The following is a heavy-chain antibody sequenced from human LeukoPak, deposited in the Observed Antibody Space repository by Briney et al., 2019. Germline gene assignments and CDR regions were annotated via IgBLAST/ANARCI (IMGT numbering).Heavy chain of an antibody. CDR1: GGSISSGGYY. V-gene: IGHV4-31*03. Sequence: SETLSPTCTVSGGSISSGGYYWSWIRQHPGKGLEWIRYIYYSGSTYYNPSLKSRVTISVDTSKNQFFLKLSSVTAADTAVYYCARYSDYYDSSGDSLDAFDIWGQGTMVTVSS. D-gene: IGHD3-22*01. CDR2: IYYSGST. J-gene: IGHJ3*02. CDR3: ARYSDYYDSSGDSLDAFDI.